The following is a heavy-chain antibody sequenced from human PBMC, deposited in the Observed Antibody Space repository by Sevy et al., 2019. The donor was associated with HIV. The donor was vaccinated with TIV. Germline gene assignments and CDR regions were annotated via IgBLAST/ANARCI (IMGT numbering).Heavy chain of an antibody. D-gene: IGHD1-26*01. V-gene: IGHV3-15*01. CDR1: GFTFVNAG. Sequence: GGSRRLSFLASGFTFVNAGRSWSRKAPGKGRNGVGRIKSKMEVGTRDFAAPVKGRFAIARDDSKNTLSLQMDSLKTEDTALYYCTAGVGTSDFDYWGQGILVTVSS. J-gene: IGHJ4*02. CDR2: IKSKMEVGTR. CDR3: TAGVGTSDFDY.